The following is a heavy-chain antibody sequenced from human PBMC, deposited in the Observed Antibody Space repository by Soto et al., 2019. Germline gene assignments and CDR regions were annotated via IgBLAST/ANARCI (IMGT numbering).Heavy chain of an antibody. CDR1: GGTFSSYA. CDR2: IIPIFGTA. J-gene: IGHJ5*02. Sequence: ASVKVSCKASGGTFSSYAISWVRQAPGQGLEWMGGIIPIFGTANYAQKFQGRVTITADESTSTAYMELSSLRSEDTAVYYCAREAGVVITNNWFDPWGQGTLVTVSS. V-gene: IGHV1-69*13. CDR3: AREAGVVITNNWFDP. D-gene: IGHD3-3*01.